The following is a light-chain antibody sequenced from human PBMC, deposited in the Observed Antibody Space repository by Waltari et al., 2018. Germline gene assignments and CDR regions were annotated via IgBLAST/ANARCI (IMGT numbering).Light chain of an antibody. CDR2: WAS. Sequence: DIVMTQSPDSLAVSLGESATINCKSSQSVLYSSNNRNYLAWYQQKPGQPPKMLIYWASTRESGVPDRFSGSGSGTDFTLTISSLQAEDVAVYYCHQYYSNRMWTFGQGTKVEIK. V-gene: IGKV4-1*01. CDR1: QSVLYSSNNRNY. J-gene: IGKJ1*01. CDR3: HQYYSNRMWT.